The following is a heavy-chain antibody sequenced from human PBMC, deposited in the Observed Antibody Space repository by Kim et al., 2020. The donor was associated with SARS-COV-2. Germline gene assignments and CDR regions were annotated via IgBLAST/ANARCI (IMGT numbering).Heavy chain of an antibody. Sequence: GGSLRLSCAASGFTFSSYGMHWVRQAPGKGLEWVAVISYDGSNKYYADSVKGRFTISRDNSKNTLYLQMNSLRAEDTAVYYCAKLRSGYDYKDAFDIWGQGKIVTVSS. V-gene: IGHV3-30*18. D-gene: IGHD5-12*01. CDR3: AKLRSGYDYKDAFDI. J-gene: IGHJ3*02. CDR2: ISYDGSNK. CDR1: GFTFSSYG.